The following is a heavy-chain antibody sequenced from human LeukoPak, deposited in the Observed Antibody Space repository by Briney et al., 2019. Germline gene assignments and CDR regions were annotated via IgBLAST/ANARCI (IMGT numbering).Heavy chain of an antibody. V-gene: IGHV1-18*01. CDR2: ISPYTTKT. CDR1: GYTFISYG. CDR3: AREGGVGPTAPPDYYSYQMDV. D-gene: IGHD1-26*01. Sequence: ASVKVSCKASGYTFISYGIAWVRQAPGQGLEWMGWISPYTTKTNYAQSLQGRVTMTTDTSTSTAYMELRSLRSDDTAVYYCAREGGVGPTAPPDYYSYQMDVWGRGTTVTVSS. J-gene: IGHJ6*03.